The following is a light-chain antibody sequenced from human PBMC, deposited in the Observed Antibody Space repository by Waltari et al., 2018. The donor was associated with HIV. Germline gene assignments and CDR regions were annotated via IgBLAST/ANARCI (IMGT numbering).Light chain of an antibody. CDR1: QSLVYIDGHTY. J-gene: IGKJ2*01. Sequence: VVMNQAPVHLAVTLGQQASLPCRSTQSLVYIDGHTYLNWFHQRPGPSPRRLFFKGSNRDSGVPARFSASRSESEFTLRIRRVGAGDVGTHSCMPATHWPHTSGQGTKLEIQ. V-gene: IGKV2-30*01. CDR3: MPATHWPHT. CDR2: KGS.